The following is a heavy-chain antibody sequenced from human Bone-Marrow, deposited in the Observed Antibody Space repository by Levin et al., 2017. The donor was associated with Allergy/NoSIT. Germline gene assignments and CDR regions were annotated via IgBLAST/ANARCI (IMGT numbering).Heavy chain of an antibody. CDR3: ARDWKGGFGGDEALNAVDI. V-gene: IGHV4-59*02. J-gene: IGHJ3*02. D-gene: IGHD3-10*01. CDR2: IYYRGNT. CDR1: GGSVSGYY. Sequence: SETLSLTCIVSGGSVSGYYWSWIRQPPGKGLEWIGYIYYRGNTNYNPSLKSRLTLSVDTSRNQFSLELSSVTAADTAVYYCARDWKGGFGGDEALNAVDIWGQGTMVTVSS.